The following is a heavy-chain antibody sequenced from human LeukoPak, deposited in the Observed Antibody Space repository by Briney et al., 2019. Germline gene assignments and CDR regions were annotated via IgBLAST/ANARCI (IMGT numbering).Heavy chain of an antibody. V-gene: IGHV3-21*01. D-gene: IGHD2-15*01. CDR2: ISSSSSYI. CDR3: AGGPPVLGYCSGGSCYSDAFDI. Sequence: GGSLRLSCAASGSTFSSYSMNWVRQAPGKGLEWVSSISSSSSYIYYADSVKGRFTISRDNAKNSLYLQMNSLRAEDTAVYYCAGGPPVLGYCSGGSCYSDAFDIWGQGTMVTVSS. J-gene: IGHJ3*02. CDR1: GSTFSSYS.